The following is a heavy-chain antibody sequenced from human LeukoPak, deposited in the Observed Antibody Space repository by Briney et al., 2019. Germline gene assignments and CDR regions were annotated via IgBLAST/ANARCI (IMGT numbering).Heavy chain of an antibody. CDR1: GFPVSSNY. V-gene: IGHV3-66*01. D-gene: IGHD6-13*01. Sequence: PGGSLRLSCAASGFPVSSNYMSWVRQAPGKGLEWVSVIYSGGSTYYADSVKGRFTISRDNSKNTLYLQMNSLRAEDTAVYYCARAGYSSSWYVPYYFDYWGQGTLVTVSS. J-gene: IGHJ4*02. CDR3: ARAGYSSSWYVPYYFDY. CDR2: IYSGGST.